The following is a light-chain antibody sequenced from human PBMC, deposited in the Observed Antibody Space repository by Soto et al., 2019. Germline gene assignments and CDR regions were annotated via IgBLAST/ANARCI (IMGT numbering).Light chain of an antibody. V-gene: IGLV2-18*02. Sequence: QSALTQPPSVSGSPGQSVTISCTGTSSDVGSYNRLSWYQQPPGTAPKLIMYEVNTRPSGVPDRFSGSKSGSTASLTISGLQAEDEADYYCISYTGSSTSYVFGTGTKLTVL. CDR2: EVN. J-gene: IGLJ1*01. CDR3: ISYTGSSTSYV. CDR1: SSDVGSYNR.